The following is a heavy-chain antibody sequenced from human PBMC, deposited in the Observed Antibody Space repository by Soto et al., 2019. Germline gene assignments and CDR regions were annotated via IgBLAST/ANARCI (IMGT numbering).Heavy chain of an antibody. CDR1: GGSISSGGYS. J-gene: IGHJ6*02. Sequence: SETLSLTCAVSGGSISSGGYSWSWIRQPPGKGLEWIGYIYHSGSTYYNPSLKSRVTISVDRSKNQFSLKLSSVTAADTAVYYCASXPMVRGVINYYYYGMDVWGQGTTVTVSS. CDR3: ASXPMVRGVINYYYYGMDV. CDR2: IYHSGST. V-gene: IGHV4-30-2*01. D-gene: IGHD3-10*01.